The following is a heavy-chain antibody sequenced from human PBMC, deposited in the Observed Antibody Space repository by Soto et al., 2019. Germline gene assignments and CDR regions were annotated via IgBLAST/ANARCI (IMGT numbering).Heavy chain of an antibody. CDR1: GFTFSSYA. CDR3: AKSLKGYCSGGSYYSY. CDR2: IRGSGGST. Sequence: GGSLRLSCAASGFTFSSYAMSWVRQAPGKGLEWVSAIRGSGGSTYYADSVKGRFTISRDNSKNTLYLQMNSLRAEDTAVYYCAKSLKGYCSGGSYYSYWGQGTLVTVSS. D-gene: IGHD2-15*01. J-gene: IGHJ4*02. V-gene: IGHV3-23*01.